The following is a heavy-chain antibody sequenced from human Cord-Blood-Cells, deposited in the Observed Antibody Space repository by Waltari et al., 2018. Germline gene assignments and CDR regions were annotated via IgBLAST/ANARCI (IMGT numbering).Heavy chain of an antibody. Sequence: QVQLVQSGAEVKKPGASVKVSCKASGYTFTSYDINWVRQAPGQGLEWRGWMNLTSGNTGYAQKFQGRVTMTRNTSISTAYRELSSLRSEDTAVYYCASSLAANWFDPWGQGTLVTVSS. V-gene: IGHV1-8*01. D-gene: IGHD2-15*01. CDR3: ASSLAANWFDP. CDR2: MNLTSGNT. J-gene: IGHJ5*02. CDR1: GYTFTSYD.